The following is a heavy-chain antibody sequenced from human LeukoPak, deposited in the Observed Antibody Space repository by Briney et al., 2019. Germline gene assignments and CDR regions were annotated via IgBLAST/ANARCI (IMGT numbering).Heavy chain of an antibody. V-gene: IGHV3-53*01. CDR3: ARAWGLGYCSGGSCYTDPYYFDY. D-gene: IGHD2-15*01. CDR2: IYSGGST. Sequence: GSLRLSCAASGFTVSSNYMSWVRQAPGKGLEWVSVIYSGGSTYYADSVKGRFTISRDNSKNTLYLQMNSLRAEDTAVYYCARAWGLGYCSGGSCYTDPYYFDYWGQGTLVTVSS. CDR1: GFTVSSNY. J-gene: IGHJ4*02.